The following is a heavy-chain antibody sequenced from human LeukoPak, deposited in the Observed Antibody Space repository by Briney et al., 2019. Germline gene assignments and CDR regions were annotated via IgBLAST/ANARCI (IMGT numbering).Heavy chain of an antibody. J-gene: IGHJ4*02. CDR1: GFTFSSYS. V-gene: IGHV3-21*01. D-gene: IGHD6-19*01. Sequence: KPGGSLRLSCAASGFTFSSYSMNWVRQAPGKGLEWVSSISSSSSYIYYADSVKGRFTISRDNAKNSLYLQMNSLRAEDTAAYYCARASIRNSSGWYGGYWGQGTLVTVSS. CDR2: ISSSSSYI. CDR3: ARASIRNSSGWYGGY.